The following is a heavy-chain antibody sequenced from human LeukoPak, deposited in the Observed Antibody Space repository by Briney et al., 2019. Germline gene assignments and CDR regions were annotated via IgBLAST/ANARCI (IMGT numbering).Heavy chain of an antibody. CDR2: IYYSGST. D-gene: IGHD3-10*01. CDR1: GGSISSSSYY. CDR3: ARRHMVRGIDY. J-gene: IGHJ4*02. V-gene: IGHV4-39*01. Sequence: PSETLSLTCTVSGGSISSSSYYWGWIRQPPGKGLEWIGSIYYSGSTYYNPSLKSRVTISVDTSKNQVSLRLSSVTAADTAVYYCARRHMVRGIDYWGQGTLVTVSS.